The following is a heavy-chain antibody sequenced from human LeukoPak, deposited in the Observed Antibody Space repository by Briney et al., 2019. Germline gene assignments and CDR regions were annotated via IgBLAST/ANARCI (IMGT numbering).Heavy chain of an antibody. CDR2: IYYSGST. V-gene: IGHV4-59*12. CDR1: GGSISSYY. Sequence: SETLSLSCTVSGGSISSYYWSWIRQPPGKGLEWIGYIYYSGSTNYNPSLKSRVTISVDTSKNQFSLKLSSVTAADTAVYYCARDRELAALDPWGQGTLVIVSS. D-gene: IGHD1-26*01. J-gene: IGHJ5*02. CDR3: ARDRELAALDP.